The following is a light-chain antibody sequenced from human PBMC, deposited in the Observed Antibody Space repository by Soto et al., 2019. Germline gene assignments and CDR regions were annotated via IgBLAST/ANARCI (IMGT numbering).Light chain of an antibody. CDR2: WAS. V-gene: IGKV4-1*01. CDR3: QQNYAVPWT. CDR1: QSILSRADNRNF. J-gene: IGKJ1*01. Sequence: DIVMTQSPDSLAVSLGERATINCKSSQSILSRADNRNFLSWHQQKPGQPPKLLIAWASTRETGVPDRFSASGSGTEFTLTISSLEAEDVAVYFCQQNYAVPWTFGQRTKVEIK.